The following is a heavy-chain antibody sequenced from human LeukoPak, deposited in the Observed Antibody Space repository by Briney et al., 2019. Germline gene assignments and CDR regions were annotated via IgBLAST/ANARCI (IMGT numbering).Heavy chain of an antibody. Sequence: KPGGSLRLSCAASGFTVSSNYMTWVRQAPGKGLEWVSVIYSGGHTYYADSVKGRFTISSDYSKNTLYLQMNNLRAEDTAVYYCARASNQLPDILYWYFDLWGRGTLVTVSS. V-gene: IGHV3-66*01. CDR2: IYSGGHT. D-gene: IGHD2-2*01. J-gene: IGHJ2*01. CDR3: ARASNQLPDILYWYFDL. CDR1: GFTVSSNY.